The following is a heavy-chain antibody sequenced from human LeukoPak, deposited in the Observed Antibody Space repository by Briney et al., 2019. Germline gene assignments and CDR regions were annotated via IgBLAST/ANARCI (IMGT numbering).Heavy chain of an antibody. CDR2: IKQDGSEK. V-gene: IGHV3-7*01. J-gene: IGHJ4*02. D-gene: IGHD4-17*01. CDR3: ARDPYGDGDY. Sequence: GGSLRLSCAASGFTFSGYWMSWVRQAPGKGLEWVANIKQDGSEKYYVDSVKGRFTISRDNAKNSLYLQMNSLRAEDTAVYYCARDPYGDGDYWGQGTLVTVSS. CDR1: GFTFSGYW.